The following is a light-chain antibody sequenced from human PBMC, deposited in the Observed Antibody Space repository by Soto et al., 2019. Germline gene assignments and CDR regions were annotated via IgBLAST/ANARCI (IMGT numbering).Light chain of an antibody. CDR1: QSVLYSSTDKNY. V-gene: IGKV4-1*01. CDR3: QQYNDWPLT. J-gene: IGKJ1*01. Sequence: DIVMTQSPDSLAVSLGERATINCKSSQSVLYSSTDKNYLAWYQQKPGQPPKLLIYWASTRESGVPDRFSGSGSGTDFTLTISSLQSEDFALYYCQQYNDWPLTFGQGTKVDIK. CDR2: WAS.